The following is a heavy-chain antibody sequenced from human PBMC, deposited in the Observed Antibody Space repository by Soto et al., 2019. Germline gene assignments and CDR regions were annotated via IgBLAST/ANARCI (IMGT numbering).Heavy chain of an antibody. V-gene: IGHV5-10-1*01. CDR1: GYKFTNYW. CDR2: IDPTESHT. D-gene: IGHD1-26*01. Sequence: GESLKISCKGSGYKFTNYWIIWVRQMPGKGLEWMGKIDPTESHTKYSPSFQGHVTISVDKSITTAYLQWNSLKASDTAIYYCARCAVGDYVLDFWCQGTTVSVSS. J-gene: IGHJ6*02. CDR3: ARCAVGDYVLDF.